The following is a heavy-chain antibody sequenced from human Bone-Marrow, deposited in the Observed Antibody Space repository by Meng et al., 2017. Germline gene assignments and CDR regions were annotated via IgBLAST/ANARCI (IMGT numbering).Heavy chain of an antibody. V-gene: IGHV4-34*01. CDR2: INHSGST. Sequence: QGQLPQWGAGLLKPSVTLSLPCAVYGGSFSGYYWSWIRQPPGKGLEWIGEINHSGSTNYNPSLKSRVTISVDTSKNQFSLKLSSVTAADTAVYYCARGLRAARPLLFGYWGQGTLVTVSS. CDR3: ARGLRAARPLLFGY. CDR1: GGSFSGYY. J-gene: IGHJ4*02. D-gene: IGHD6-6*01.